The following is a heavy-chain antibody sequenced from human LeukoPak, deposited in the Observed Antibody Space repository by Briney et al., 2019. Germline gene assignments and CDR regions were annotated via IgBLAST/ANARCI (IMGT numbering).Heavy chain of an antibody. CDR1: GFTVSSNS. Sequence: GGSLRLSCAVSGFTVSSNSMSWVRQAPGKGLEWVSFIYSGGNPHYSDSVKGRFTISRDNSKNPLCLQMDSMRPEDTAVYYCARRAGDYSHPYDYWGQGTLVTVSS. CDR2: IYSGGNP. CDR3: ARRAGDYSHPYDY. D-gene: IGHD2-21*01. J-gene: IGHJ4*02. V-gene: IGHV3-53*01.